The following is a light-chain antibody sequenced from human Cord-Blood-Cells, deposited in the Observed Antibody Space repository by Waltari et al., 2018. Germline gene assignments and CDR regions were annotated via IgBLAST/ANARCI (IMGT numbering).Light chain of an antibody. V-gene: IGKV3-20*01. CDR3: QQYGSSRET. CDR2: GAS. CDR1: QSVSSSY. Sequence: LVLMQSPGTLSLSPGERATLSCRASQSVSSSYLAWYQQKPGQAPRLLIYGASSRATGIPDRFSGSGSGTDFTLTISRLEPEDFAVYYCQQYGSSRETFGQGTKLEIK. J-gene: IGKJ2*01.